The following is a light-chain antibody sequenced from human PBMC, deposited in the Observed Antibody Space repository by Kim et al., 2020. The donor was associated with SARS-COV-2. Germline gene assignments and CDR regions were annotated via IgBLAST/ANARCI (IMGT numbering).Light chain of an antibody. J-gene: IGKJ1*01. CDR3: QQYGSSPPRT. V-gene: IGKV3-20*01. CDR1: QTIASNY. CDR2: GAS. Sequence: PGERATPSCRASQTIASNYVAWYQHRPGQAPRLLIFGASSRAIGIPDRFSGSGSGTDFTLSISRLEPEDFAVYYCQQYGSSPPRTFGQGTKVDIK.